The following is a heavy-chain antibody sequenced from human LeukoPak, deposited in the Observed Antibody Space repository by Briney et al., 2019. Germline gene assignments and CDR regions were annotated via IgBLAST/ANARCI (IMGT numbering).Heavy chain of an antibody. J-gene: IGHJ5*01. CDR3: ARSGNYGVNWFDP. Sequence: GGSLRLSCAASGFTFSSYWMSWVRQAPGKGLEWVANIKQDGSEKYYVDSVKGRFTISRDNAENSLYLQMNSLRAEDTAVYCCARSGNYGVNWFDPWGQGTLVTVSS. CDR2: IKQDGSEK. D-gene: IGHD4-11*01. CDR1: GFTFSSYW. V-gene: IGHV3-7*01.